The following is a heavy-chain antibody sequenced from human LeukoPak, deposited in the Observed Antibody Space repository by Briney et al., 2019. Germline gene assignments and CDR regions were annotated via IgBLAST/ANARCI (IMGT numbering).Heavy chain of an antibody. J-gene: IGHJ4*02. CDR1: GFTFSSYA. CDR2: ISVSGGST. CDR3: AKDLDDILSANFDY. D-gene: IGHD3-9*01. V-gene: IGHV3-23*01. Sequence: GGSLRLSCAASGFTFSSYAMSWVRQAPGKGLEWVSAISVSGGSTYYADSVKGRFTISRDNSKNTLYLQMNSLRAEDTAVYYCAKDLDDILSANFDYWGQGTLVTVSS.